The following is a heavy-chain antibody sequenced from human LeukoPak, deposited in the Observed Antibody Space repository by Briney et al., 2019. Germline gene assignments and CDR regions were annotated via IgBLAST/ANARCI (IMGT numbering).Heavy chain of an antibody. J-gene: IGHJ4*02. V-gene: IGHV3-7*04. CDR3: ARGGCSSTRCFAGFFDY. CDR1: GFTFSDHF. D-gene: IGHD2-2*01. Sequence: GGSLRLSCAASGFTFSDHFLDWVRQAPGKGLEWVANIKQDGSETYYVDSVKGRFTISRDNARSSLFLQMTSLRAEDTAIYYCARGGCSSTRCFAGFFDYWGQGTLVTVSS. CDR2: IKQDGSET.